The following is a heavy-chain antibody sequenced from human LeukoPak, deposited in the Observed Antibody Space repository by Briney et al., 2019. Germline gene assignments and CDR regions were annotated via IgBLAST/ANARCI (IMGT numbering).Heavy chain of an antibody. V-gene: IGHV1-8*01. J-gene: IGHJ3*02. D-gene: IGHD6-19*01. CDR3: ARVAGDMDAFDI. Sequence: ASVKVSCKASGYTFTSYDINWVRQATGQGLEWMGWMNPNSGNTGYAQKFQGRVTMTRNTSISTAYVELSSLRSEDTAVYYCARVAGDMDAFDIWGQGTMVTVSS. CDR1: GYTFTSYD. CDR2: MNPNSGNT.